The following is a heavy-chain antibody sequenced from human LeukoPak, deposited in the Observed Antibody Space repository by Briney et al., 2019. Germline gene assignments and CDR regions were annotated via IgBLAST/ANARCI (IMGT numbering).Heavy chain of an antibody. D-gene: IGHD6-19*01. CDR3: ASGVAVYPDY. CDR2: ISGYSGDK. V-gene: IGHV1-18*01. CDR1: GYTFSNHG. J-gene: IGHJ4*02. Sequence: ASVKLSCKASGYTFSNHGIIWVRQAPGKGLEWVVWISGYSGDKNYAEKVQDRVTNTRDTSTNTLYVELKSLTSEDARVYYCASGVAVYPDYWGQGTLVTVSS.